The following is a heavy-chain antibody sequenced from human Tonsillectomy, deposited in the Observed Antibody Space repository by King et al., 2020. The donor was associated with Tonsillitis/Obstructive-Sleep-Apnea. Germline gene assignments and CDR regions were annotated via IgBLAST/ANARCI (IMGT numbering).Heavy chain of an antibody. J-gene: IGHJ6*03. CDR2: IKSKTNGGTT. Sequence: VQLVESGGGLVKPGGSLRLSCAASGFTFCNAWMSWVRQAPGKGLEWLGRIKSKTNGGTTDYAAPVKGRFTISRDDSKNTLYLQMNSLKTEDTAVYYCTRDGGYCSSTSCYYYYMDVWGKGTTVTVSS. CDR1: GFTFCNAW. V-gene: IGHV3-15*01. CDR3: TRDGGYCSSTSCYYYYMDV. D-gene: IGHD2-2*01.